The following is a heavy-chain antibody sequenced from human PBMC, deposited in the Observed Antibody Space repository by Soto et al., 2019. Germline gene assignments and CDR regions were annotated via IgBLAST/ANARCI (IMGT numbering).Heavy chain of an antibody. J-gene: IGHJ6*03. D-gene: IGHD3-10*01. CDR1: GGSISSYY. Sequence: SETLSLTCTVSGGSISSYYWSWIRQPPGKGLEWIGYIYYSGSTNYNPSLKSRVTISVDTSKNQFSLKLSSVTAADTAVYYCARAPVTGSYYSYYYYYYMDVWGKGTTVTVSS. V-gene: IGHV4-59*01. CDR2: IYYSGST. CDR3: ARAPVTGSYYSYYYYYYMDV.